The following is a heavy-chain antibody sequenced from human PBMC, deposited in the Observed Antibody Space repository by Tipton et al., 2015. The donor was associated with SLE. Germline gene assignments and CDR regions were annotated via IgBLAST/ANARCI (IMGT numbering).Heavy chain of an antibody. D-gene: IGHD6-13*01. CDR2: INHSGST. J-gene: IGHJ3*02. V-gene: IGHV4-34*01. CDR3: ARESWGRGFDAFDI. Sequence: TLSLTCAVYGGSFSGYYWSWIRQPPGKGLEWIGEINHSGSTNYNPSLKSRVTISVDTSKNQFSLKLSSVTAADTAVYYCARESWGRGFDAFDIWGQGTMVTVSS. CDR1: GGSFSGYY.